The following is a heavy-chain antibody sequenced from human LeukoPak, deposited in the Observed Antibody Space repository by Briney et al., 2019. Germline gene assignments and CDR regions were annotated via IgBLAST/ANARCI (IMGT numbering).Heavy chain of an antibody. V-gene: IGHV3-15*01. CDR1: GFTFTNAW. CDR2: IKSKIDGGTT. J-gene: IGHJ6*03. Sequence: GGSLRLSCAASGFTFTNAWMSWVRQAPGKGLEWVGRIKSKIDGGTTDYAAPVKGRFTISRDDSKNTLYLQMNSLKTEDTAVYYCTTDHQTTVSPYYYYYYTDVWGKGTTVTVSS. CDR3: TTDHQTTVSPYYYYYYTDV. D-gene: IGHD4-11*01.